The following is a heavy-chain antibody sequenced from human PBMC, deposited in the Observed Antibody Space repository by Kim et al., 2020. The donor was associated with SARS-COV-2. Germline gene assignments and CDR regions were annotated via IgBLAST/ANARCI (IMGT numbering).Heavy chain of an antibody. Sequence: SETLSLTCTVSGDSISSGEFYWSWIRQSPGSGLEWIGYISYTGSTYYIPSLKSRLAISLDRSKNQFFMRLRSVTAADTGLYYCAREPAAAEGDWFDPWGQGTLVTVSS. D-gene: IGHD6-13*01. V-gene: IGHV4-30-4*01. J-gene: IGHJ5*02. CDR3: AREPAAAEGDWFDP. CDR1: GDSISSGEFY. CDR2: ISYTGST.